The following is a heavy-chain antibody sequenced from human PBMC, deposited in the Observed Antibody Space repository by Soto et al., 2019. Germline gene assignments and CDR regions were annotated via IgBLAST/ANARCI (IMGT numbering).Heavy chain of an antibody. CDR3: ARDMTTVTTRWFDP. V-gene: IGHV1-2*04. D-gene: IGHD4-4*01. CDR1: GYTFTGYY. CDR2: INPNSGGT. Sequence: ASVKVSCKASGYTFTGYYMHWVRQAPGQGLEWMGWINPNSGGTNYAQKFQGWVTMTRDTSISTAYMELSRLRSDDTAVYYCARDMTTVTTRWFDPWGQGTLVTVSS. J-gene: IGHJ5*02.